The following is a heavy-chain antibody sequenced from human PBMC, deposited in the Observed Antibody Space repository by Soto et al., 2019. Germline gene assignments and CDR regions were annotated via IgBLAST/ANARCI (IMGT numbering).Heavy chain of an antibody. CDR2: IYHSGST. J-gene: IGHJ4*02. D-gene: IGHD3-16*02. Sequence: PWETLSLTCAVSGYSISSGYYWGWIRQPPGKGLEWIGSIYHSGSTYYNPSLKSRVTISVDTSKNQFSLKLSSVTAADTAVYYCARDPKRDDYVWGSYRYTLYFDYWGQGTLVTVSS. CDR3: ARDPKRDDYVWGSYRYTLYFDY. V-gene: IGHV4-38-2*02. CDR1: GYSISSGYY.